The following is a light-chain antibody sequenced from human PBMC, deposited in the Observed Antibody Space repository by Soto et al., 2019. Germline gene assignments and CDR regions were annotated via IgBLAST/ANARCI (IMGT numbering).Light chain of an antibody. CDR1: SGGIASKY. V-gene: IGLV6-57*01. CDR3: QSFDSSSVV. J-gene: IGLJ2*01. Sequence: NFMLTQPHSVSESPGKTVTISCTRSSGGIASKYVQWYQKRPGSSPTTVIYEDNQRSSGVPDRFSGSIDSSSNSASLTISGLKTEDEAEYYCQSFDSSSVVFGGGTKLTVL. CDR2: EDN.